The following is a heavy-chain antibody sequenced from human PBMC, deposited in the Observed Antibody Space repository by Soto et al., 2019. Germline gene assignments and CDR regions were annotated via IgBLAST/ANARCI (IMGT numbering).Heavy chain of an antibody. J-gene: IGHJ6*02. CDR3: ARGAAPYSEYYYYGMDV. V-gene: IGHV4-31*03. Sequence: QVQLQESGPGLVKPSQTLSLTCTVSGGSISSGGYYWSWIRQHPGKGLEWIGYIYYSGSTYYNPSLKSRVTISVDTSKNQFSLKLSSVTAADTAVYYCARGAAPYSEYYYYGMDVWGQGTTVTVSS. CDR1: GGSISSGGYY. D-gene: IGHD2-21*01. CDR2: IYYSGST.